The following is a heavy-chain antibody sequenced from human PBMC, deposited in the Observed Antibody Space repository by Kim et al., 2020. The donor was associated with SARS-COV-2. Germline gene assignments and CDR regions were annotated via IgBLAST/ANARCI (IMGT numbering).Heavy chain of an antibody. D-gene: IGHD6-6*01. CDR2: IYYSGST. V-gene: IGHV4-59*01. J-gene: IGHJ4*02. Sequence: SETLSLTCTVSGGSISSYYWSWIRQPPGKGLEWIGYIYYSGSTNYNPSLKSRVTISVDTSKNQFSLKLSSVTAADTAVYYCARAPPPKYRSSSAPFDYWGQGTLVTVSS. CDR1: GGSISSYY. CDR3: ARAPPPKYRSSSAPFDY.